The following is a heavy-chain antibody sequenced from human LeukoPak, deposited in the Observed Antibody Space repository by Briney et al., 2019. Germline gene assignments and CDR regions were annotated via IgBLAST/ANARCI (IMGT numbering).Heavy chain of an antibody. V-gene: IGHV3-7*01. CDR2: INQDGSEK. D-gene: IGHD2/OR15-2a*01. CDR1: GFTFSTYW. Sequence: GGSLRLSCAASGFTFSTYWMSWVRQAPGKGLEWVASINQDGSEKYYVDSVKGRFTISRDSAKNSLYLQMNSLRAEDTAVYYCGAGNSPTYFEHWGQGTLVTVSS. J-gene: IGHJ4*02. CDR3: GAGNSPTYFEH.